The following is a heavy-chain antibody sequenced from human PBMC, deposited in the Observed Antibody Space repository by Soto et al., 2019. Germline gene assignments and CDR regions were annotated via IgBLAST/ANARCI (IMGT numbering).Heavy chain of an antibody. CDR1: GFTFSDYY. D-gene: IGHD2-2*01. CDR3: ARYCSSTSCSNYYYYYMDV. J-gene: IGHJ6*03. V-gene: IGHV3-11*01. CDR2: ISSSGSTI. Sequence: QVQLVESGGGLVKPGGSLRLSCAASGFTFSDYYMSWIRQAPGKGLEWVSYISSSGSTIYYADSVKGRFTISRDNAKNSLYMQMNSLRAEDTAVYYCARYCSSTSCSNYYYYYMDVWGKGTTVTVSS.